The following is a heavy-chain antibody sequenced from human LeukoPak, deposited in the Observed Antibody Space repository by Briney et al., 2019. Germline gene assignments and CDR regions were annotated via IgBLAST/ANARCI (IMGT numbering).Heavy chain of an antibody. D-gene: IGHD5-12*01. CDR1: GFTFSSYE. CDR2: IRSSGSTI. V-gene: IGHV3-48*03. J-gene: IGHJ4*02. CDR3: ARGGRDGYDFDY. Sequence: GGSLRLSCAASGFTFSSYEMNWVRQAPGKGLEWVSYIRSSGSTIYYADSVKGRFTISRDNAKNSLYLQMNSLRAEDTAVYYCARGGRDGYDFDYWGQGTLVTVSS.